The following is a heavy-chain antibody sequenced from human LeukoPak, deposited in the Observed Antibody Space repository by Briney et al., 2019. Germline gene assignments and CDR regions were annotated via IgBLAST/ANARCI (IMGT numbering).Heavy chain of an antibody. D-gene: IGHD3-22*01. CDR1: GYTFTGYY. J-gene: IGHJ4*02. Sequence: ASVKVSCKASGYTFTGYYMHWVRQAPGQGLEWMGWINPNSGGTNYAQKFQGRVTMTRDTSISTAYMELSRLRSDDMAVYYCARDQYYYDSSGYSDYWGQGTLVTVSS. CDR3: ARDQYYYDSSGYSDY. CDR2: INPNSGGT. V-gene: IGHV1-2*02.